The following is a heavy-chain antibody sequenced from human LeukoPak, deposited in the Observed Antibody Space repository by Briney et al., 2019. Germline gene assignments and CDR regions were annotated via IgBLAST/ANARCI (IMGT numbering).Heavy chain of an antibody. CDR1: GFTFSTYA. CDR2: ISGSGGTT. CDR3: ARDWTYYYGSGSYYPVYFDY. V-gene: IGHV3-23*01. J-gene: IGHJ4*02. D-gene: IGHD3-10*01. Sequence: PGGSLRLSCAASGFTFSTYAMSWVRQAPGKGLEWVSAISGSGGTTYYADSVKGRFTISRDNAENSLYLQMNSLRAEDTAVYYCARDWTYYYGSGSYYPVYFDYWGQGTLVTVSS.